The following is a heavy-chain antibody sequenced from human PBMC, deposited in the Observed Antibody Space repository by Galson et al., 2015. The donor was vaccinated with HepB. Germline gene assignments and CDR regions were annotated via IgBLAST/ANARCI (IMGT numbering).Heavy chain of an antibody. V-gene: IGHV3-33*01. J-gene: IGHJ4*02. CDR3: ARDEGELPRSGIIGAFDN. Sequence: PRRLSCATSGFTFGNYVLHWVRQAPGKGLEWVAVIWYDASNIYYSESVKGRFTIPRDNSRSTLYLQMSNLRAEDTAMYYCARDEGELPRSGIIGAFDNWGLGTLVTVSS. D-gene: IGHD1-26*01. CDR2: IWYDASNI. CDR1: GFTFGNYV.